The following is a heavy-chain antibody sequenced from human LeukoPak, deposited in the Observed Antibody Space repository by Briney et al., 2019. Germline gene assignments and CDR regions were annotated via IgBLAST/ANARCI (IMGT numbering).Heavy chain of an antibody. V-gene: IGHV1-69*04. CDR3: ARDFDYGDYGGYFDY. Sequence: SVKVSCKASGGTFSSYAISWGRQAPGQGLEWMGRIIPIFGIANYAQKFQGRVTITADKSTSTAYMELSSLRSEDTAVYYCARDFDYGDYGGYFDYWGQGTLSPSPQ. CDR2: IIPIFGIA. D-gene: IGHD4-17*01. J-gene: IGHJ4*02. CDR1: GGTFSSYA.